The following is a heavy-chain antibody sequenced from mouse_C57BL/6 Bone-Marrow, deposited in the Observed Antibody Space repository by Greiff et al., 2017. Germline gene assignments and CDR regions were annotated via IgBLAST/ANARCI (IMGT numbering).Heavy chain of an antibody. CDR1: GFNIKDYY. Sequence: VQLQQSGAELVKPGASVKLSCTASGFNIKDYYMHWVKQRTEQGLEWIGRIDPEDGETKYAPTFQGKATITADTSSNTAYLQLSSLTSEDTAVYYCAGRWLLAMDYGGQGTSVTVSS. D-gene: IGHD2-3*01. CDR2: IDPEDGET. CDR3: AGRWLLAMDY. J-gene: IGHJ4*01. V-gene: IGHV14-2*01.